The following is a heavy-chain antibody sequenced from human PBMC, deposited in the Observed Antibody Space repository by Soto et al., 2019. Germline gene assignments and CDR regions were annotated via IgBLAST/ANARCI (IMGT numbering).Heavy chain of an antibody. J-gene: IGHJ4*02. V-gene: IGHV3-23*01. CDR3: ANFYDSSGYYRVYFDY. Sequence: QAGGSLRLSCAASGFTFSSYAMSWVRQAPGKGLEWVSAISGSGGSTYYADSVKGRFTISRDNSKNTLYLQMNSLRAEDTAVYYCANFYDSSGYYRVYFDYWGQGTLVTVSS. CDR2: ISGSGGST. D-gene: IGHD3-22*01. CDR1: GFTFSSYA.